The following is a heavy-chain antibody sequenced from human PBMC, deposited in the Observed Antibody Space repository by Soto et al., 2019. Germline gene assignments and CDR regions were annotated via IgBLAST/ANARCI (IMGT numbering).Heavy chain of an antibody. CDR1: SDTFAGYA. CDR3: ASRVAASADDAFDT. V-gene: IGHV1-69*06. Sequence: QVHLEQSGAEVKKTESAVKVSCRASSDTFAGYAINWVRQAPGQGLEWMGGINPLFGTSKYAQKFQGRVSITADKSTSTAFMELRSLRYEDTGLYFCASRVAASADDAFDTWGQGTLVTVSS. D-gene: IGHD6-13*01. CDR2: INPLFGTS. J-gene: IGHJ3*02.